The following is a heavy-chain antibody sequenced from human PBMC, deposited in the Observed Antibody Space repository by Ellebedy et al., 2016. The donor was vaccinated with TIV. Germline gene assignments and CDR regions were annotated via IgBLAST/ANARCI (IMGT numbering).Heavy chain of an antibody. CDR3: ASSLMENGAVAGTAFFQY. CDR1: GFTFSSYS. CDR2: ISSSSSYL. D-gene: IGHD6-19*01. Sequence: PGGSLRLSCAASGFTFSSYSMNCVPQAPGKGLEWVSSISSSSSYLYYADSVKGRFTISRDNAKNSLYLQMNSLRAEDTAVYYCASSLMENGAVAGTAFFQYWGQGTLVTVSS. V-gene: IGHV3-21*01. J-gene: IGHJ1*01.